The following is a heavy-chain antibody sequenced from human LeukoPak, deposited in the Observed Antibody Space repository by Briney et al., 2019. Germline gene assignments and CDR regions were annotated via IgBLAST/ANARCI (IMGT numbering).Heavy chain of an antibody. CDR3: ARGFAYGSGSYGYYFGLDV. CDR2: INPNSGGT. Sequence: ASVKVSCKASEYTFTGYYIYWVRQAPGQGLEWMGWINPNSGGTNYAQKFQGRVTMTRDPSISTAYMELSRLTSDDTAVYYCARGFAYGSGSYGYYFGLDVWGQGTTVTVSS. CDR1: EYTFTGYY. D-gene: IGHD3-10*01. J-gene: IGHJ6*02. V-gene: IGHV1-2*02.